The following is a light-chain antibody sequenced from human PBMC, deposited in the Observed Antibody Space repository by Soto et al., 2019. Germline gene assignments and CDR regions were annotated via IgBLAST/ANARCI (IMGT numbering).Light chain of an antibody. CDR3: GTWDSSLSAVV. CDR2: DNN. Sequence: QSVLTQPPSVSAAPGQKVTISCSGSSSNIGNNYVSWYQQLPGTAPKLLIYDNNERPFGIPDRFSGSKSGTSATLDITGLQTGDEADYYCGTWDSSLSAVVFGGGTKLTVL. J-gene: IGLJ2*01. V-gene: IGLV1-51*01. CDR1: SSNIGNNY.